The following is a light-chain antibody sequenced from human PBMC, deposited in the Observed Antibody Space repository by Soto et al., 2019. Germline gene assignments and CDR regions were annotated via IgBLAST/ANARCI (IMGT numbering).Light chain of an antibody. V-gene: IGKV3-20*01. CDR2: GAS. CDR3: QQYGSSPGT. Sequence: EIVLTQSPGTLSLSLGERATLSCRASQSVRSNFLAWYQNKPGQAPKLLISGASSRATGVPDRFSGSGSGTDFTLTISKLEPEDFALYSCQQYGSSPGTFGQGTKLEIK. CDR1: QSVRSNF. J-gene: IGKJ2*02.